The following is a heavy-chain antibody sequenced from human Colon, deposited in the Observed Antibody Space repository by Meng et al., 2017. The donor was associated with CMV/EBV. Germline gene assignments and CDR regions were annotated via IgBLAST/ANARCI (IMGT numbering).Heavy chain of an antibody. Sequence: SGYTFTGYYMHWVRQAPGQGLGWMGWINPNSGGTNYAQKFQGWVTMTRDTSIGTAYMELSRLRSDDTAVYYCARTRTYYDSSGAFDYWGQGTLVTVSS. D-gene: IGHD3-22*01. V-gene: IGHV1-2*04. CDR3: ARTRTYYDSSGAFDY. J-gene: IGHJ4*02. CDR2: INPNSGGT. CDR1: GYTFTGYY.